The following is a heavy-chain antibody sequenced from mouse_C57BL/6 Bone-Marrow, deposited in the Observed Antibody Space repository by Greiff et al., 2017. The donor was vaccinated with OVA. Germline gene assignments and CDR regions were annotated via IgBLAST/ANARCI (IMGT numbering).Heavy chain of an antibody. CDR3: ARERIITTVVDFDY. J-gene: IGHJ2*01. Sequence: VQLQQPGAELVKPGASVKLSCKASGYTFTSYWMHWVKQRPGRGLEWIGRIDPNSGGTTYNEKFKSKATLTVDKPSSTAYMQLSSLTSEDAAVYYCARERIITTVVDFDYWGQGTTLTVSS. V-gene: IGHV1-72*01. CDR1: GYTFTSYW. D-gene: IGHD1-1*01. CDR2: IDPNSGGT.